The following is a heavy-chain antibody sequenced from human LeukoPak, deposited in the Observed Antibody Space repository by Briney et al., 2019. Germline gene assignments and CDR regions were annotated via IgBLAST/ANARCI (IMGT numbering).Heavy chain of an antibody. D-gene: IGHD2-15*01. Sequence: ETLSLTCTVSGDSITSHYWSWIRQPAGKGLEWIGRAYAGKASSYNPSLRSRLTISVDRSKGLFSLMLTSVTAADTAVYYCVRDSRTSTPWYFDLWGRGAHVTVSS. V-gene: IGHV4-4*07. CDR3: VRDSRTSTPWYFDL. CDR1: GDSITSHY. J-gene: IGHJ2*01. CDR2: AYAGKAS.